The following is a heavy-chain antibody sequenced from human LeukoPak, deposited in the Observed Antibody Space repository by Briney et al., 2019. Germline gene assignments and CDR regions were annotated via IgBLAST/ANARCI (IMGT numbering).Heavy chain of an antibody. CDR3: ARVGASSWPNYYYYYYMDV. J-gene: IGHJ6*03. V-gene: IGHV1-18*01. D-gene: IGHD6-13*01. CDR2: ISAYNGNT. CDR1: VYTFTSYG. Sequence: ASVKVSCKASVYTFTSYGISLVRQAPGQGLEWRGWISAYNGNTNYAQKLQGRVTMTTDTSTSTAYMELRSLRSDDTAVYYCARVGASSWPNYYYYYYMDVWGKGTTVTVSS.